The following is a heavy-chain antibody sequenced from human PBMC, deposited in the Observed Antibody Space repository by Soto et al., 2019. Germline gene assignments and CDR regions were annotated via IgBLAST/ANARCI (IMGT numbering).Heavy chain of an antibody. CDR1: GASISSSSYY. CDR2: IYYNGAT. D-gene: IGHD6-13*01. CDR3: ASQGGTSTWFYPEY. V-gene: IGHV4-39*01. Sequence: QVQLQESGPGLVTPSETLSLTCTVSGASISSSSYYWGWFRQPPGKGLEYIVTIYYNGATFYNPSLKSRVIVSVDTSKNQFSLKLSSVTAADTAVYYCASQGGTSTWFYPEYWGQGTLVTVSS. J-gene: IGHJ4*02.